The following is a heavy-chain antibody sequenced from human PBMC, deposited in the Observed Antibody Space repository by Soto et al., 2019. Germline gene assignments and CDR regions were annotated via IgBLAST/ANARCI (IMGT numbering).Heavy chain of an antibody. V-gene: IGHV3-23*01. CDR2: ISGSGGST. CDR1: GFTFSSYA. J-gene: IGHJ5*02. Sequence: PGGSLRLSCAASGFTFSSYAMSWVRQAPGKGLEWVSAISGSGGSTYYADSVKGRFTISRDNSKNTLYLQMNSLRAEDTAVYYCAKNLGGYCSSTGCANNSLDPWGQGNLVTLSS. CDR3: AKNLGGYCSSTGCANNSLDP. D-gene: IGHD2-2*01.